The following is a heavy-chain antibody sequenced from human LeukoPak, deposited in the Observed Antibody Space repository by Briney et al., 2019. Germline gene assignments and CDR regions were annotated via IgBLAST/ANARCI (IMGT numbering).Heavy chain of an antibody. CDR1: GFTFDDYA. CDR2: ISGNSGSI. V-gene: IGHV3-9*03. CDR3: AKAVAGTYQHGFFDY. D-gene: IGHD6-19*01. Sequence: PGGSLRLSCAASGFTFDDYAMHWVRQAPGKGLEWGSGISGNSGSIGYADSVKGRFTISRDNAKNSLYLQMNSLRAEDMALYYCAKAVAGTYQHGFFDYWGQGTLVTVSS. J-gene: IGHJ4*02.